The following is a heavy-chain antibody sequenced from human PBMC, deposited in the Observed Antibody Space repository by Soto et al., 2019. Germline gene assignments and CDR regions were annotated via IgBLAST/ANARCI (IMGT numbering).Heavy chain of an antibody. Sequence: NPSETLSLTCTVSGGSISSGDYYWSWIRQPPGKGLEWIGYIYYSGSTYYNPSLKSRVTISVDTSKNQFSLKLSSVTAADTAVYYCAREKVGATDWFDPWGQGTLVTVSS. J-gene: IGHJ5*02. V-gene: IGHV4-30-4*01. CDR1: GGSISSGDYY. CDR2: IYYSGST. CDR3: AREKVGATDWFDP. D-gene: IGHD1-26*01.